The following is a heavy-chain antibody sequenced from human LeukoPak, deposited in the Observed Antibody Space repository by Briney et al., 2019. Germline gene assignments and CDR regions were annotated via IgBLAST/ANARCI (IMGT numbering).Heavy chain of an antibody. CDR1: GFTFSSYE. CDR3: AATNWGYAFDI. D-gene: IGHD7-27*01. V-gene: IGHV3-48*03. Sequence: GGSLRLSCAASGFTFSSYEMNWVRQAPGKRLEWVSYISSSGSTIYYADSVKGRFTISRDNAKNSLYLQMNSLRAEDTAVYYCAATNWGYAFDIWGQGTMVTVSS. J-gene: IGHJ3*02. CDR2: ISSSGSTI.